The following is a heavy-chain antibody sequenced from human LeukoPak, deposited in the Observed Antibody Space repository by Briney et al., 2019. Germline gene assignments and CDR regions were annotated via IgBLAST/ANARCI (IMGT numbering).Heavy chain of an antibody. V-gene: IGHV4-59*01. CDR1: GGSISSYY. D-gene: IGHD3-10*01. Sequence: KPSETLSLTCTVSGGSISSYYWSWIRQPPGKGLEWIGYIYHRGSANYNPSLKSRVAVSLDTSKNQFSLKLSSVTAADTAMYYCARGGGYYTSGSYLGYWGRGTLVTVSS. CDR2: IYHRGSA. CDR3: ARGGGYYTSGSYLGY. J-gene: IGHJ4*02.